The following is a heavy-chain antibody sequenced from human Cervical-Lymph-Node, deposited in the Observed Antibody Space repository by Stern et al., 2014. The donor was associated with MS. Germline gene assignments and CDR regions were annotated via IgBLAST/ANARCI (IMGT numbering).Heavy chain of an antibody. CDR2: IYYSGST. J-gene: IGHJ5*02. D-gene: IGHD6-19*01. Sequence: QVQLQESGPGLVKPSETLSLTCTVSGGSISSYYWSWIRQPPGKGMEWIGYIYYSGSTNSNPSLKSRVTISVDTSKNQFSLKLSSVTAADTAVYYCARDSSGWYGGWFDPWGQGTLVTVSS. CDR1: GGSISSYY. V-gene: IGHV4-59*01. CDR3: ARDSSGWYGGWFDP.